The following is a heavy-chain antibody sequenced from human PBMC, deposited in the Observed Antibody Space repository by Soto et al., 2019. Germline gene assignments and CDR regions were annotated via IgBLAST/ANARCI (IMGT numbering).Heavy chain of an antibody. CDR1: GDSISSSSYY. J-gene: IGHJ5*02. CDR3: ARERPDGARLDP. V-gene: IGHV4-39*02. Sequence: PSETLSLTCTVSGDSISSSSYYWGWIRQPPGKGLEWIGNIYYSGYTYYNPSLKSRVTISVDTSKNQFSLKLSSVTAADTAVYYCARERPDGARLDPWGQGTLVTVSS. CDR2: IYYSGYT. D-gene: IGHD6-6*01.